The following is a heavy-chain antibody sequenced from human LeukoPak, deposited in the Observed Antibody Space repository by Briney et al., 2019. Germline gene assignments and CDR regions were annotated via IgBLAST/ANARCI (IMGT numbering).Heavy chain of an antibody. V-gene: IGHV3-23*01. J-gene: IGHJ4*02. CDR1: GFTFSSYA. Sequence: GGSLRLSCAASGFTFSSYAMSWVRQAPGKGLEWVSAISGSGGSTYYADSVKGRFTISRDNSENTLYLQMNSLRAEDTALYYCAKDLEVGATETLHDYWGQGTLVTVSS. CDR3: AKDLEVGATETLHDY. CDR2: ISGSGGST. D-gene: IGHD1-26*01.